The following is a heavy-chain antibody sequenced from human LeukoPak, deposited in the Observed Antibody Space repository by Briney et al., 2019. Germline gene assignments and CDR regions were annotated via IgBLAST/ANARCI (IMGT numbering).Heavy chain of an antibody. D-gene: IGHD2-15*01. V-gene: IGHV1-8*02. J-gene: IGHJ4*02. Sequence: ASVKVSCKASGYTFTGYYMHWVRQAPGQGLEWMGWINPNSGNTGYAQKFQGRVTMTRNTSISTAYMELSSLRSEDTAVYYCARGTHGSSHFDYWGQGTLVTVSS. CDR2: INPNSGNT. CDR3: ARGTHGSSHFDY. CDR1: GYTFTGYY.